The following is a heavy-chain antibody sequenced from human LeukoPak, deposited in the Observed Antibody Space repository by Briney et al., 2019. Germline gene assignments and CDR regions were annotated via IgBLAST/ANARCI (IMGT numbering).Heavy chain of an antibody. CDR1: GYSISSGYY. CDR3: ARAVLGYSSGWYYHY. J-gene: IGHJ4*02. Sequence: SETLSLTCTVSGYSISSGYYWGWIRQPPGKGLEWIGSIYHSGSTYYNPSLKSRVTISVDTSKNQFSLKLSSVTAADTAVYYCARAVLGYSSGWYYHYWGQGTLVTVSS. V-gene: IGHV4-38-2*02. D-gene: IGHD6-19*01. CDR2: IYHSGST.